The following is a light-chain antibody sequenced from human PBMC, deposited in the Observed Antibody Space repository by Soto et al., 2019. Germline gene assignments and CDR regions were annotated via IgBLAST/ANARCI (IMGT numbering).Light chain of an antibody. V-gene: IGLV2-8*01. CDR2: EVT. J-gene: IGLJ1*01. Sequence: QSALTQPPSASGSPGQSVTISCTGTSSDVGGYYSVSWYQQHPGKAPKLIIYEVTKRPSGVPDRFSGSKSGSTASLTVSGLQAEDEADYYCSSYAGSINLAVFGTGTKLTAL. CDR1: SSDVGGYYS. CDR3: SSYAGSINLAV.